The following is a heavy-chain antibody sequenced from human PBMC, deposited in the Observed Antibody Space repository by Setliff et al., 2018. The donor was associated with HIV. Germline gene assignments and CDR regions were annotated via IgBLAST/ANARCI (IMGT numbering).Heavy chain of an antibody. Sequence: ASVKVSCKASGYTFTDYFLHWVRQAPGQGLEWMGWISPNNGDKNIPQRFRGRVTMTRDTSISTAYLELNGLRSDDTSMYYCARQLSNSLDYWGQGTLVTISS. CDR1: GYTFTDYF. D-gene: IGHD7-27*01. V-gene: IGHV1-2*02. CDR2: ISPNNGDK. CDR3: ARQLSNSLDY. J-gene: IGHJ4*02.